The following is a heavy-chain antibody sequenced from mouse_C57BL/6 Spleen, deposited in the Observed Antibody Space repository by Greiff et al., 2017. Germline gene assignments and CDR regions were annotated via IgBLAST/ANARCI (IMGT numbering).Heavy chain of an antibody. CDR3: ARGGKPIYYDCGGYAMDY. J-gene: IGHJ4*01. CDR1: GFTFSDYY. D-gene: IGHD2-4*01. Sequence: EVNVVESEGGLVQPGSSMKLSCTASGFTFSDYYMAWVRQVPEKGLEWVANINYDGSSTYYLDSLKSRFIISRDNAKNILYLQMSSLKSEDTATYYCARGGKPIYYDCGGYAMDYWGQGTSVTVSS. V-gene: IGHV5-16*01. CDR2: INYDGSST.